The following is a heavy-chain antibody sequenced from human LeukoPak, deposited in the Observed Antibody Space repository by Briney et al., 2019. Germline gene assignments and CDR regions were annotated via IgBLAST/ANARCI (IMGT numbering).Heavy chain of an antibody. Sequence: ASVKVSCKASGYTFTSYYMHWVRQAPGQGLEWMGIINPSGGSTSYAQKFQGRVTMTRDTSTSTVYMELSSLRSEDTAVYYCARAPPNEWELPPFDYWGQGTLVTVSS. CDR1: GYTFTSYY. CDR2: INPSGGST. D-gene: IGHD1-26*01. V-gene: IGHV1-46*01. J-gene: IGHJ4*02. CDR3: ARAPPNEWELPPFDY.